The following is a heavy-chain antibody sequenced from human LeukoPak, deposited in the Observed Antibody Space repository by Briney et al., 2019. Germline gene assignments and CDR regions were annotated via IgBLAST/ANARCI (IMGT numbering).Heavy chain of an antibody. CDR3: AREGYSYAKDPNYYYYGMDV. J-gene: IGHJ6*02. Sequence: GASVKVSCKASGYTFTNYGISWVRQAPGQGLEWMGWISAYNGNTNYAQKLQGRVTMTTDTSTSTAYMELRSLRSDDTAVYYCAREGYSYAKDPNYYYYGMDVWGQGTTVTVSS. V-gene: IGHV1-18*04. CDR1: GYTFTNYG. CDR2: ISAYNGNT. D-gene: IGHD5-18*01.